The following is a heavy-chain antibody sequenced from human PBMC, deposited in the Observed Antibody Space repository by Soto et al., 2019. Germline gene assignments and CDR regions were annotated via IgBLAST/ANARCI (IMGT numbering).Heavy chain of an antibody. V-gene: IGHV4-34*01. CDR1: GGSFSGYY. D-gene: IGHD3-9*01. CDR2: INHSGST. J-gene: IGHJ4*02. CDR3: GRAPRVLRYLDWLLRGGHFDY. Sequence: PSETLSLTCAVYGGSFSGYYWSWIRQPPGKGLEWIGEINHSGSTNYNPSLKSRVTISVDTSKNQFSLKLSSVTAADTAVYYCGRAPRVLRYLDWLLRGGHFDYGGQEPLVTVS.